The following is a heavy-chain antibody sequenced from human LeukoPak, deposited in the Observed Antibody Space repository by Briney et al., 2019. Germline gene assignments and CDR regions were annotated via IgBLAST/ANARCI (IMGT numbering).Heavy chain of an antibody. CDR2: ISSSGSTI. Sequence: PGGSLRLSCAASGFTFSDYYMSWIRQAPGKGLEWVSYISSSGSTIYYADSVKGRFTISRDNAKNSLYLQMNSLRAEDTAVYYCARVPITMIDNDAFDIWGQGTMVTVSS. D-gene: IGHD3-22*01. CDR1: GFTFSDYY. CDR3: ARVPITMIDNDAFDI. J-gene: IGHJ3*02. V-gene: IGHV3-11*04.